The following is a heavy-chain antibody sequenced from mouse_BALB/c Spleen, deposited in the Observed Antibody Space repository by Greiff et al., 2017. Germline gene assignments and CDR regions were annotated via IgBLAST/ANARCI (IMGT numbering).Heavy chain of an antibody. V-gene: IGHV2-9*02. J-gene: IGHJ3*01. Sequence: LQESGPGLVAPSQSLSITCTVSGFSLTSYGVHWVRQPPGKGLEWLGVIWAGGSTNYNSALMSRLSISKDNSKSQVFLKMNSLQTDDTAMYYCARLPSAWFAYWGQGTLVTVSA. D-gene: IGHD5-5*01. CDR2: IWAGGST. CDR3: ARLPSAWFAY. CDR1: GFSLTSYG.